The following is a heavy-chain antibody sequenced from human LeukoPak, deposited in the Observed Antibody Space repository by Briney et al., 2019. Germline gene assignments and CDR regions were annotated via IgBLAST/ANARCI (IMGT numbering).Heavy chain of an antibody. CDR2: ISYDGSNK. CDR1: GFTFSSYG. V-gene: IGHV3-30*18. J-gene: IGHJ4*02. Sequence: GGYLRLSCAASGFTFSSYGMRWVRQAPGKGLEWVAVISYDGSNKYYADSVKGRFTISRDNSKNTLYLQMNSLRAEDTAVYYCANLAVAGTGFDYWGQGTLVTVSS. D-gene: IGHD6-19*01. CDR3: ANLAVAGTGFDY.